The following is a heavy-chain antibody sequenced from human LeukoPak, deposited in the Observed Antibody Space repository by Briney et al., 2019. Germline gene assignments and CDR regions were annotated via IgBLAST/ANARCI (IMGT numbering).Heavy chain of an antibody. CDR1: GFTFSSYG. D-gene: IGHD2-15*01. J-gene: IGHJ4*02. CDR3: ARYCSGGSCYPSFDY. CDR2: IWYDGSNK. V-gene: IGHV3-33*01. Sequence: SGGSLRLSCAASGFTFSSYGMHWVRQAPGKGLEWVAVIWYDGSNKYYADSVKGRFTISRDNAKNPLYLQMNSLRAEDTAVYYCARYCSGGSCYPSFDYWGQGTLVTVSS.